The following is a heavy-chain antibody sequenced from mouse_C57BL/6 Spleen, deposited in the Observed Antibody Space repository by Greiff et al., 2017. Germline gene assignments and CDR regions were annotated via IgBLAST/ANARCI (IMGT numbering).Heavy chain of an antibody. Sequence: QVQLQQPGAELVRPGSSVKLSCKASGYTFTSYWMDWVKQRPGQGLEWIGNIYPSDSETHYNQKFKDKATLTVDKSSSTAYMQLSSLTSEDSAVYYCARAGDYDGLWFAYWGQGTLVTVSA. CDR1: GYTFTSYW. D-gene: IGHD2-4*01. V-gene: IGHV1-61*01. CDR3: ARAGDYDGLWFAY. CDR2: IYPSDSET. J-gene: IGHJ3*01.